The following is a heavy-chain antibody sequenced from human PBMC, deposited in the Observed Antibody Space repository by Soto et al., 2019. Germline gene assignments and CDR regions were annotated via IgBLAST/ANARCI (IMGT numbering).Heavy chain of an antibody. CDR2: MSYDGSNK. CDR3: ARDKSPYSSGWHNRHFDY. Sequence: QVQLVESGGGVVQPGRSLRLSCAASGFTFSSYAMHWVRQAPGKGLEWVAVMSYDGSNKYYADSVKGRFTISRDNSKNTRYLQMDSLRAEDTAVYYCARDKSPYSSGWHNRHFDYWGQGPLVSVSS. D-gene: IGHD6-19*01. CDR1: GFTFSSYA. J-gene: IGHJ4*02. V-gene: IGHV3-30-3*01.